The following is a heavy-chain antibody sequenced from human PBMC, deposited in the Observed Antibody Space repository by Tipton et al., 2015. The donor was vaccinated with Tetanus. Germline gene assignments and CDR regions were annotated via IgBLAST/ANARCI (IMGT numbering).Heavy chain of an antibody. CDR2: ISGDGDGR. CDR1: GYTFKNFA. D-gene: IGHD2-8*01. Sequence: SLRLSCVGSGYTFKNFAMSWVRQAPGKGLEWVAGISGDGDGRFYADSVKGRFTISRDVFKNTVDLQMNNLRAEDTAVYYCARNYLSFGSLYAYFDYWGQGSLVTVSS. V-gene: IGHV3-23*01. CDR3: ARNYLSFGSLYAYFDY. J-gene: IGHJ4*02.